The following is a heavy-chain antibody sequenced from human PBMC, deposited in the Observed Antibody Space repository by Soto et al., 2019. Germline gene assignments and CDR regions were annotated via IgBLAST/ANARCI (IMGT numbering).Heavy chain of an antibody. CDR3: ARSGSVPYYYYGLDV. D-gene: IGHD1-26*01. CDR1: GYTFSRSG. CDR2: ISTYNGDT. J-gene: IGHJ6*02. V-gene: IGHV1-18*01. Sequence: VQLVQSGAEVKKPGASVKVSCKASGYTFSRSGISWGRQAPGQGIEWMGWISTYNGDTNYAQKVQGRVTMNTDTSTSTACMELMSMRSDDTAVYYCARSGSVPYYYYGLDVWGQGTTVTVSS.